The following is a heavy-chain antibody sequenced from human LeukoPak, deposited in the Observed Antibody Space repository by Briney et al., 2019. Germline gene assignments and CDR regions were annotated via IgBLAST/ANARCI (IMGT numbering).Heavy chain of an antibody. V-gene: IGHV3-21*01. CDR2: ISSSSSYI. D-gene: IGHD3-3*01. CDR3: ARRRYNDSYPSDAFDI. CDR1: GFTFSSYS. J-gene: IGHJ3*02. Sequence: GGSLRLCCAASGFTFSSYSMNWVRQAPGKGLEWVSSISSSSSYIYYADSVKGRFTISRDNAKNSLYLQMNSLRAEDTAVYYCARRRYNDSYPSDAFDIWGQGTMVTVSS.